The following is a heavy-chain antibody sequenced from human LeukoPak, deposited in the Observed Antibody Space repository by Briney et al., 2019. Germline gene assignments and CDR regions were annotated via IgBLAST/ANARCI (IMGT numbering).Heavy chain of an antibody. V-gene: IGHV3-20*04. CDR2: INWVGSKT. D-gene: IGHD5-18*01. Sequence: PGGSLRLSCAASGFTLDDYGMSWVRHAPRKGLEWVSGINWVGSKTTYADSVKGRFTISGDTAKKSLYLQMYSLRAEDTALYYCASSPDDSYGPDDYYYYYMDVWGKGTTVTVSS. J-gene: IGHJ6*03. CDR1: GFTLDDYG. CDR3: ASSPDDSYGPDDYYYYYMDV.